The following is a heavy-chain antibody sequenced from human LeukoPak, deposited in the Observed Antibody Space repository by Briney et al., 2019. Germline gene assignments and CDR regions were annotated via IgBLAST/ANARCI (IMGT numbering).Heavy chain of an antibody. D-gene: IGHD2-8*01. CDR2: IKPDGSEK. J-gene: IGHJ4*02. Sequence: PGGSLRLSCTASGFTFSDYWMSWVRQAPGKGLEWVAKIKPDGSEKYYADSVKGRFSISRDNTKKSLYLQMNSLGVEDTAVYYCGRGGSQRVSAWGQGTLVTVSS. CDR3: GRGGSQRVSA. V-gene: IGHV3-7*01. CDR1: GFTFSDYW.